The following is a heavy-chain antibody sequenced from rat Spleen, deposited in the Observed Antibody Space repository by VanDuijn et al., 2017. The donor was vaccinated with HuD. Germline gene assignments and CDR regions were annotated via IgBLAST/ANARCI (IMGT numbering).Heavy chain of an antibody. Sequence: EVQLVESGGGLVQPGRSLKLSCAASGFTFNNYWMTWIRQAPGKGLEWIASITHTDGSTYYPDSVEGRFNVSRDNAKSTLYLQMDSLRSEDTATYYCTRENWRPDYWGQGVMVTVSS. J-gene: IGHJ2*01. CDR3: TRENWRPDY. D-gene: IGHD4-2*01. CDR1: GFTFNNYW. CDR2: ITHTDGST. V-gene: IGHV5-31*01.